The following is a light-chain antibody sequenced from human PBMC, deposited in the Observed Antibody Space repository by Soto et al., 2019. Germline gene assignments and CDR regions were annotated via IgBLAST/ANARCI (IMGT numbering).Light chain of an antibody. Sequence: ETVLAQSPGPLSFSPGERATLSRRASQSVSSSYLAWYQQKPGQAPRLLIYGASSRATGIPDRFSGSGSGTDFTLTISRLEPEDFAVYYCQQYGSSLFTFGPGTKVDIK. CDR2: GAS. V-gene: IGKV3-20*01. CDR3: QQYGSSLFT. CDR1: QSVSSSY. J-gene: IGKJ3*01.